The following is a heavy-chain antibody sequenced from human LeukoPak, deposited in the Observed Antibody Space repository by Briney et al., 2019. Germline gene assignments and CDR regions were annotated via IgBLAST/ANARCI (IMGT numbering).Heavy chain of an antibody. V-gene: IGHV3-13*01. D-gene: IGHD3-3*01. CDR2: IGTAGDT. CDR1: GFTFSTYD. Sequence: DPGGSLRLSCVASGFTFSTYDMHWVRQARGEGLEWVSAIGTAGDTYYPGSVKGRFTISRENAENSLYLQMNSLRVGDTAMYYCATATKSGYYSYWGQGTLVTVSS. CDR3: ATATKSGYYSY. J-gene: IGHJ4*02.